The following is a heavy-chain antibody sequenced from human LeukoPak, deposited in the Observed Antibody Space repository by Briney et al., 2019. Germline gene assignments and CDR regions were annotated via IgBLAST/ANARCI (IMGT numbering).Heavy chain of an antibody. J-gene: IGHJ4*02. V-gene: IGHV3-48*03. CDR1: GFTFSSYV. CDR3: ARKRGLDY. Sequence: PGGSLRLSCAASGFTFSSYVMSWVRQAPGKGLEWVSYINHNAETIYYADSVKGRFTISRDNAKNSLYLQMNSLRAEDTAVYYCARKRGLDYWGQGTLVTVSS. CDR2: INHNAETI. D-gene: IGHD3-10*01.